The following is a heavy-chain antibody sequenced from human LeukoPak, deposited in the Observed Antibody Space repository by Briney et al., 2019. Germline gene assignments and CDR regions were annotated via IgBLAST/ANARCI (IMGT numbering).Heavy chain of an antibody. CDR1: GGSISSSNYY. D-gene: IGHD3-22*01. Sequence: SETLSLTCTVSGGSISSSNYYWGWIRQPPGKGLEWIGSIYYRGSTYYIPSLKRRVTISVDTSKNQFSLKLSSVTAADTAVYYCARHPDYYDSSGVDYWGQGTLVTVSS. V-gene: IGHV4-39*01. CDR2: IYYRGST. CDR3: ARHPDYYDSSGVDY. J-gene: IGHJ4*02.